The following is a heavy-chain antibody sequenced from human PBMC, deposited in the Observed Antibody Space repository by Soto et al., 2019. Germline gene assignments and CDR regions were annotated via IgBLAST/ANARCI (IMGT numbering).Heavy chain of an antibody. Sequence: QLQLQESGSGLVKPSQTLSLTCAVSGCSISSGGYSWSWIRQPPGKGLEWIGYMYHSGSTYYNPSLKSRVTMSIDRSKNQFSLKLSSVTAADTAVYYCARVPDYWGQGIMVTVSS. D-gene: IGHD2-2*01. CDR2: MYHSGST. CDR1: GCSISSGGYS. V-gene: IGHV4-30-2*01. CDR3: ARVPDY. J-gene: IGHJ4*02.